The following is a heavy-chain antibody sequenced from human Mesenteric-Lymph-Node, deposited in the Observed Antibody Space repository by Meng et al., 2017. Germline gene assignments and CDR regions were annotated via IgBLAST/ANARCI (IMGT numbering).Heavy chain of an antibody. CDR3: ARVAHSSSWYEGAFDI. V-gene: IGHV3-33*01. Sequence: GSLRLSCAASGFTFSSYGMHWVRQAPGKGLEWVAVIWYDGSNKYYADSVKGRFTISRDNSKNTLYLQMNSLRAEDTAVYYCARVAHSSSWYEGAFDIWGQGTMVTVSS. J-gene: IGHJ3*02. CDR1: GFTFSSYG. CDR2: IWYDGSNK. D-gene: IGHD6-13*01.